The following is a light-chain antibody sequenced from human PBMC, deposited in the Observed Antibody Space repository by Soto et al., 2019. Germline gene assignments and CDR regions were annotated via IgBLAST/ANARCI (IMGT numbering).Light chain of an antibody. Sequence: QSALTQPASVSGSPGQSITISCTGTTTDVGGYNYVSWYQQHPGKAPKLMIHEVSNRPSGVSNRFSGSKSGNTASLTISGLQAEDEADYYCQSYDSSLSVFGTGTKVTVL. CDR3: QSYDSSLSV. CDR2: EVS. CDR1: TTDVGGYNY. J-gene: IGLJ1*01. V-gene: IGLV2-14*01.